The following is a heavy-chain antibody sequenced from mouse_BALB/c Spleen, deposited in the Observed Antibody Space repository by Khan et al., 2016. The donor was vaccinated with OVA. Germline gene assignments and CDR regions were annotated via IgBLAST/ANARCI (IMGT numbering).Heavy chain of an antibody. CDR1: GFSLSRYN. CDR2: IWGGGDT. D-gene: IGHD2-14*01. Sequence: QVQLKESGPGLVAPSQSLSITCTVSGFSLSRYNIRWVRQPPGKGLEWLVMIWGGGDTDYNSTLKSRLSISKDNSKSQVFLKMNSLQTDDTAMYYCARGYYRYDGYYAMDYWGQGTSVTVSS. J-gene: IGHJ4*01. CDR3: ARGYYRYDGYYAMDY. V-gene: IGHV2-6-4*01.